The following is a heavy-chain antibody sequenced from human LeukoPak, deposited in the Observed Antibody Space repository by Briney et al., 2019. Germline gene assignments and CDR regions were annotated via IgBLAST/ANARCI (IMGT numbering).Heavy chain of an antibody. CDR2: ISYDGSNK. CDR3: ARVSRIAVAEFDY. V-gene: IGHV3-30-3*01. Sequence: GGSLSLSCVVSGFTFSSYAMHWVRQAPGKGLEWVAVISYDGSNKYYADSVKGRFTISRDNSKNTLYLQMNSLRAEDTAVYYCARVSRIAVAEFDYWGQGTLVTVSS. CDR1: GFTFSSYA. J-gene: IGHJ4*02. D-gene: IGHD6-19*01.